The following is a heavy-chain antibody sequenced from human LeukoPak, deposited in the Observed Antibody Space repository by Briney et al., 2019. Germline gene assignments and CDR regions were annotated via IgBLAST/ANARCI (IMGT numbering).Heavy chain of an antibody. CDR3: AKGVRGYDFWSGYYPFDY. J-gene: IGHJ4*02. V-gene: IGHV3-23*01. Sequence: GGSLRLSCAASGFTFSSYWMSWVRQAPGKGLEWVSAISGSGGSTYYADSVKGRFTISRDNSKNTLYLQMNSLRAEDTAVYYCAKGVRGYDFWSGYYPFDYWGQGTLVTVSS. CDR1: GFTFSSYW. CDR2: ISGSGGST. D-gene: IGHD3-3*01.